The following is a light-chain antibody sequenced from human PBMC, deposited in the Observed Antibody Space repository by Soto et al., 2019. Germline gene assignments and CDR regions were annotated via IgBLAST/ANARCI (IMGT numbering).Light chain of an antibody. Sequence: QSVLTQPPSASGTPGQRVTISCSGSNSNIGSNTVNWYQQLPGTAPKIIIYEVTNRPSGVSNRFSASKSGNTASLTISGLQAEDEGDYYCSSYTTTNTWVFGGGTKLTVL. CDR2: EVT. V-gene: IGLV1-44*01. CDR3: SSYTTTNTWV. J-gene: IGLJ3*02. CDR1: NSNIGSNT.